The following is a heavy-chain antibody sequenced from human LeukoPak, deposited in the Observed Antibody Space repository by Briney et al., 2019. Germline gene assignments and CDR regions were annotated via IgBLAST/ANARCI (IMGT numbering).Heavy chain of an antibody. V-gene: IGHV1-2*02. CDR2: INPNSGGT. D-gene: IGHD4-17*01. CDR1: GYTFTGYY. CDR3: ARDRGTTVTTYPDY. Sequence: ASVKVSCKASGYTFTGYYMHWVRQAPGQGLEWMRWINPNSGGTNYAQKFQGRVTMTRDTSISTAYMELSRLRSDDTAVYYCARDRGTTVTTYPDYWGQGTLVTVSS. J-gene: IGHJ4*02.